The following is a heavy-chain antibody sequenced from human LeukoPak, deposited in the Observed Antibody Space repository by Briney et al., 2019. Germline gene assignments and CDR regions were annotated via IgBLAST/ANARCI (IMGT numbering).Heavy chain of an antibody. J-gene: IGHJ4*02. Sequence: GGSLRLSCAASGFTFSSYWMHWVRQAPGKGLMWVSRINSDGSSTTYADSVKGRFTISRDNAKNTLYLQMNSLRAEDTAVYYCARSTTMYSSGWNVLDYWRQRTPVTVSS. V-gene: IGHV3-74*01. CDR1: GFTFSSYW. D-gene: IGHD6-19*01. CDR2: INSDGSST. CDR3: ARSTTMYSSGWNVLDY.